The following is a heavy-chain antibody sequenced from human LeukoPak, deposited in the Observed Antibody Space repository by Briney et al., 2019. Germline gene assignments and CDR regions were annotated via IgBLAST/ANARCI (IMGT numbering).Heavy chain of an antibody. J-gene: IGHJ4*02. CDR3: LRGKPFDY. CDR2: IDPDGKDI. CDR1: GFTFSRYW. D-gene: IGHD3-10*01. V-gene: IGHV3-74*01. Sequence: GGSLRLSCAASGFTFSRYWMYWVRQVPGKGLVWVSRIDPDGKDITYADSVKGRFTVSRDNAKNTLYLQIDSLRAEDTAVYYCLRGKPFDYWGQGTLVTVSS.